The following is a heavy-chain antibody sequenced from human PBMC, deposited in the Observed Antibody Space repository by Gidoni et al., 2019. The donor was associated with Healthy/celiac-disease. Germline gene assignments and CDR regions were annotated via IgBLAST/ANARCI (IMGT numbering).Heavy chain of an antibody. CDR3: AKGAGSRFYHGLDY. V-gene: IGHV3-30*18. J-gene: IGHJ4*02. Sequence: QVQLVESGGGVVQPGRSLRLSCAASAFTFSRYGMHWVRQAPGKGLGWVDVISYDGSNKYYADSVKGRFTISRDNSKNTLYLQMNSLRAEDTAVYYCAKGAGSRFYHGLDYWGQGTLVTVSS. CDR2: ISYDGSNK. CDR1: AFTFSRYG. D-gene: IGHD2-2*01.